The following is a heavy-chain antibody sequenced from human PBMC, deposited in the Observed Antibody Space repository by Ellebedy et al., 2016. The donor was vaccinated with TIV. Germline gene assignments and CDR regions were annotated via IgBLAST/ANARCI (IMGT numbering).Heavy chain of an antibody. D-gene: IGHD5-12*01. CDR3: AHSSGWLPDY. V-gene: IGHV2-5*01. J-gene: IGHJ4*02. CDR1: GFSLSATAVG. CDR2: VYWNDDK. Sequence: SGPTLVXPTQPLTLTCTFSGFSLSATAVGVHWIRQPPGKALGWLALVYWNDDKQYSPSLQPRLTITKDTSKNQVVLTMTNVDPVDTATYYCAHSSGWLPDYWGPGTFITVS.